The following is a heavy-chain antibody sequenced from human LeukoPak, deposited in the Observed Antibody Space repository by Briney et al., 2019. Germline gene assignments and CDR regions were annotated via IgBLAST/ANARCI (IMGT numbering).Heavy chain of an antibody. CDR1: GFTVSSNY. J-gene: IGHJ4*02. Sequence: PGGSLRLSCAASGFTVSSNYMSWVRQAPGKGLEWVSAISGSGGSTYYADSVKGRFTISRDNGKNTLYLQMNSLRAEDTAVYYCARVPLATAGQGIDYWGQGTLVTVSS. V-gene: IGHV3-23*01. CDR2: ISGSGGST. CDR3: ARVPLATAGQGIDY. D-gene: IGHD6-13*01.